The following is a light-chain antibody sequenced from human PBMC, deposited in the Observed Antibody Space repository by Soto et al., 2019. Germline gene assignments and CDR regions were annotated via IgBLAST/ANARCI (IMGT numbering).Light chain of an antibody. CDR1: QSISSY. J-gene: IGKJ5*01. V-gene: IGKV1-33*01. CDR2: DAS. CDR3: QQYDILPIT. Sequence: DIHMTQSPSSLSASVGYRFTITCRASQSISSYLNWYQQKPGKAPKLLIYDASNLEIGVPSRFSGSGSGTHFTFTISSLQTEDIATYYCQQYDILPITFGRGTRLEIK.